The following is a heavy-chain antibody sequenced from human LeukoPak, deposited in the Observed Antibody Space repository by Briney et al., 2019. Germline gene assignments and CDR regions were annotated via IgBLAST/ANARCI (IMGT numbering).Heavy chain of an antibody. V-gene: IGHV4-39*01. CDR1: GGSISGSPYY. J-gene: IGHJ4*02. CDR3: ATRNYYFDTSSSPYFDY. D-gene: IGHD3-22*01. CDR2: VYYSGTT. Sequence: SETLPLACTVSGGSISGSPYYNAWIRQPPGKGLEWIGSVYYSGTTYFNPSLKSRVTIFVDTSKNQFSLKLSSVTAADTALYYCATRNYYFDTSSSPYFDYWGQGILVTVSS.